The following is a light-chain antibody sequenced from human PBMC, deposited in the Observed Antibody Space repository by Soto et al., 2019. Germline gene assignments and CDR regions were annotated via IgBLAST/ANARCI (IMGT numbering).Light chain of an antibody. CDR1: SSDVGGSNY. CDR3: SSYTSSSTWV. CDR2: EVS. V-gene: IGLV2-14*01. J-gene: IGLJ3*02. Sequence: QSALTQPASVSASPGQSITISCTGTSSDVGGSNYVSWYQQHTGKAPNLMIYEVSNRPPGVSNRFSGSKSGNTASLTISGLQAEDEADYYCSSYTSSSTWVFGGGTKLTVL.